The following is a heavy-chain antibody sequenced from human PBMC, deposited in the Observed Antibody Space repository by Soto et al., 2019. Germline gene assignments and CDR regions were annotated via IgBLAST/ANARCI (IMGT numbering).Heavy chain of an antibody. D-gene: IGHD6-13*01. CDR2: VTASGGST. CDR3: VRSWGY. Sequence: GGSLRLSCAASGFTFSSYGMNWVRLAPGEGLEWVSTVTASGGSTFYADPVKGRFTISRDNSKNTLDLQMNSLRVDDTAIYYCVRSWGYWGRGIVVTVSS. J-gene: IGHJ4*02. CDR1: GFTFSSYG. V-gene: IGHV3-23*01.